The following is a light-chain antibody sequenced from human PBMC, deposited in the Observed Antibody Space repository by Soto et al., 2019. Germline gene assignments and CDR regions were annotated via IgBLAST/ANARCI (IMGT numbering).Light chain of an antibody. CDR3: LQHSDCPWT. CDR1: QSVSSNY. Sequence: EIVLTQSPATLSLSPGERATLSCRASQSVSSNYLAWYQQKPGQAPRLLIYDASKRAPGIPARFSGSGSGTDFTLTISGLEPEDFAVYYCLQHSDCPWTFGQGTKLEIK. J-gene: IGKJ1*01. CDR2: DAS. V-gene: IGKV3-11*01.